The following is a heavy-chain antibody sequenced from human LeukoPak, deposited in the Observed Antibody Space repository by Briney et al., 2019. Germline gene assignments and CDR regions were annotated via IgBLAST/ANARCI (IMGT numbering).Heavy chain of an antibody. Sequence: PGGSLRLSCAASGFTFSSYRMNWVRQAPGKGLEWVSSITSSSSYIYYADSVKGRFTISRDNSKNTLYLQMNSLRAEDTAVYYCARVSLSSGCLSNWGQGTLVTVSS. J-gene: IGHJ4*02. CDR3: ARVSLSSGCLSN. D-gene: IGHD6-19*01. V-gene: IGHV3-21*01. CDR1: GFTFSSYR. CDR2: ITSSSSYI.